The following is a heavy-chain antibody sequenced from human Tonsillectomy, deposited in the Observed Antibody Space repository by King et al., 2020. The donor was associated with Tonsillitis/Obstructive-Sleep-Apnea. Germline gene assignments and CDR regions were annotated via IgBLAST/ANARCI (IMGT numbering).Heavy chain of an antibody. CDR3: ARDGSRGVTPVDY. D-gene: IGHD4-23*01. V-gene: IGHV3-7*04. CDR1: GFTFNNYW. Sequence: VQLVESGGGLVQPGGSLRLSCAASGFTFNNYWMNWVRQAPGKGLEWVANIKQDGSEKYYVDSVKGRLTISRDNAKNSLYLQMNSLRAEDTAVYYCARDGSRGVTPVDYWDQGTLVTVSS. J-gene: IGHJ4*02. CDR2: IKQDGSEK.